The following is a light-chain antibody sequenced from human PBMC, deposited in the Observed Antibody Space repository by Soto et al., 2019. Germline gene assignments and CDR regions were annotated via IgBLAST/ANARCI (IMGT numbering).Light chain of an antibody. J-gene: IGKJ1*01. V-gene: IGKV3-20*01. CDR3: QQYVSWT. CDR2: GAS. CDR1: QSISSNY. Sequence: EIVLTQSPGTLSVSPGERATLSCRASQSISSNYVAGYQQKPGQAPRILIYGASSRATGIPDRFSGSGSGTDCTLTISRLEPEDSAIYYCQQYVSWTFGQGTKVEIK.